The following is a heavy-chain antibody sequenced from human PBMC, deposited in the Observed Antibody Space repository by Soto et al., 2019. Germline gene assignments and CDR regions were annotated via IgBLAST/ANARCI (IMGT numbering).Heavy chain of an antibody. CDR1: GYTFTSYY. V-gene: IGHV1-18*04. J-gene: IGHJ5*02. D-gene: IGHD3-10*01. CDR2: VSAYNGNT. Sequence: ASVKVSCKASGYTFTSYYMHWVRQAPGQGLEWMGWVSAYNGNTNYAQKLQGRVTMTTDTSTSTAYMELRSLRSDDTAVYYCARDHDRGITPWFDPWGQGTLVTVSS. CDR3: ARDHDRGITPWFDP.